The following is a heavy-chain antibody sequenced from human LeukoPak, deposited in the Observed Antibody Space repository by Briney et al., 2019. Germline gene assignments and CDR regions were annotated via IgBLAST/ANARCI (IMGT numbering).Heavy chain of an antibody. CDR3: ARSSGSYSGLGDY. Sequence: GGSLRLSCAASGLTFSSYEMNWVRQAPGKGLEWVSYISSSGSTIYYADSVKGRFTISRDNAKNSLYLQMNSLRAEDTAVYYCARSSGSYSGLGDYWGQGTLVTVSS. J-gene: IGHJ4*02. CDR1: GLTFSSYE. D-gene: IGHD6-19*01. V-gene: IGHV3-48*03. CDR2: ISSSGSTI.